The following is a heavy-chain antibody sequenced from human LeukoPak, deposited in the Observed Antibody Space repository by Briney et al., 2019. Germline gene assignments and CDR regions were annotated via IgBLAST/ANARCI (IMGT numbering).Heavy chain of an antibody. CDR2: MNPNSGNT. D-gene: IGHD6-19*01. CDR3: ARGRKGAVAENNWFDP. Sequence: ASVKVSCKASGYTFTSYDINWVRQATGQGLEWMGWMNPNSGNTGYAQKFQGRVTMTRNTSISTAYMELSSLRSEDTAVYYCARGRKGAVAENNWFDPWGQGTLVTVSS. V-gene: IGHV1-8*01. J-gene: IGHJ5*02. CDR1: GYTFTSYD.